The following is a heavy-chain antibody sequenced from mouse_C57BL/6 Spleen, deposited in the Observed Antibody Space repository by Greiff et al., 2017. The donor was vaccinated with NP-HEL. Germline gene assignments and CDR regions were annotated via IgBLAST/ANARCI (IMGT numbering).Heavy chain of an antibody. CDR2: IWTGGGT. CDR1: GFSLTSYA. D-gene: IGHD3-2*02. V-gene: IGHV2-9-1*01. J-gene: IGHJ4*01. CDR3: ARNSASSGSGNYAMDY. Sequence: VQVVESGPGLVAPSQSLSITCTVSGFSLTSYAISWVRQPPGKGLEWLGVIWTGGGTNYNSALKSRLSISKDNSKSQVFLKMNSLQPDDTARYYCARNSASSGSGNYAMDYWGQGTSVTVSS.